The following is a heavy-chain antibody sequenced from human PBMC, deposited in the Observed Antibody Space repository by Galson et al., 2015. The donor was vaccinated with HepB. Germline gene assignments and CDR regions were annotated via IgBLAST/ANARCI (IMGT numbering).Heavy chain of an antibody. Sequence: SLRLSCAASGFTFSSYGMHWVRQAPGKGLEWVAFIRYDGSNKYYADSVKGRFTISRDNSKNTLYLQMNSLRAEDTAVYYCAKDGSTAMGSAFDYWGQGTLVTVSS. CDR3: AKDGSTAMGSAFDY. D-gene: IGHD5-18*01. V-gene: IGHV3-30*02. J-gene: IGHJ4*02. CDR2: IRYDGSNK. CDR1: GFTFSSYG.